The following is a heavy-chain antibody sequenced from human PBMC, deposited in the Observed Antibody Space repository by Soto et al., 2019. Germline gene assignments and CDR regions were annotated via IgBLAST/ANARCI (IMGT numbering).Heavy chain of an antibody. J-gene: IGHJ4*02. CDR3: ARRYGWLYSGY. V-gene: IGHV4-39*01. CDR2: IFYSGST. Sequence: SETLSLTCTVSGDSISSSNYFWGWIRQPPGKGLEWIGTIFYSGSTYYNPSLKSRVTISVDTSKNQFSLRLISVTAADTALYYCARRYGWLYSGYWGQGSLVTVSS. CDR1: GDSISSSNYF. D-gene: IGHD6-19*01.